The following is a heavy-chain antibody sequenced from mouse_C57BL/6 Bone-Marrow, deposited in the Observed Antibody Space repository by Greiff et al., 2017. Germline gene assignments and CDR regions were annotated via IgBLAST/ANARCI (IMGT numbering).Heavy chain of an antibody. D-gene: IGHD2-2*01. CDR2: IDPSDSYT. V-gene: IGHV1-69*01. J-gene: IGHJ3*01. CDR3: ARGWLPFAY. Sequence: VQLQQSGAELVMPGASVKLSCKASGYTFTSYWMHWVKQRPGQGLEWIGEIDPSDSYTNYNQKFKGKSTLTVDKSSSTAYMQLSSLTSEDSAVYYCARGWLPFAYWGQGTLVTVSA. CDR1: GYTFTSYW.